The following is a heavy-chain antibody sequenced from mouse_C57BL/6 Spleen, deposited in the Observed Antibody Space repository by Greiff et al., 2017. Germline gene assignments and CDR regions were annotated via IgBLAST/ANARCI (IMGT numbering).Heavy chain of an antibody. J-gene: IGHJ3*01. CDR3: ARGDYYGSSSFAY. D-gene: IGHD1-1*01. CDR1: GYAFSSSW. V-gene: IGHV1-82*01. CDR2: IYPGDGDT. Sequence: VQLQQSGPELVKPGASVKISCKAFGYAFSSSWMNWVKQRPGKGLEWIGRIYPGDGDTNYNGKFKGKATLTADKSSSTAYMQLSSLTSEDSAVYFCARGDYYGSSSFAYWGQGTLVTVSA.